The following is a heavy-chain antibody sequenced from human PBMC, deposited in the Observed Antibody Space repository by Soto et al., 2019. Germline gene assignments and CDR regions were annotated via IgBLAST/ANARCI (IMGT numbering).Heavy chain of an antibody. J-gene: IGHJ4*02. CDR2: IYHSGST. CDR1: GGSISSTNW. Sequence: SETLSLTCAVSGGSISSTNWWSWVRQPPGKGLEWIGEIYHSGSTNYKPSLKSRVTISLDKSKNQFSVTLTSVTAADTAMYYCARGPTTEKVDSWGQGILVTVSS. V-gene: IGHV4-4*02. CDR3: ARGPTTEKVDS.